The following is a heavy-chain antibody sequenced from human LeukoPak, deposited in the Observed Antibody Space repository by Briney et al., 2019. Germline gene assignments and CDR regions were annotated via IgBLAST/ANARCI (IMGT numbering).Heavy chain of an antibody. J-gene: IGHJ4*02. CDR2: IKQDGSEK. CDR3: ARRYCSGGSCYSVDY. V-gene: IGHV3-7*03. CDR1: GFTFSSYW. Sequence: PGGSLRLSCSASGFTFSSYWMNWVRQAPGKGLEWVANIKQDGSEKYYVDSVKGRFTISRDYAKNSLYLQMNSLRAEDTGVYYCARRYCSGGSCYSVDYWGQGTLVTVSS. D-gene: IGHD2-15*01.